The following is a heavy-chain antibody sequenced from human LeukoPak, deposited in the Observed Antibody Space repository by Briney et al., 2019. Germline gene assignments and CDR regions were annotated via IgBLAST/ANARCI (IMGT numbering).Heavy chain of an antibody. V-gene: IGHV1-18*01. D-gene: IGHD3-10*01. J-gene: IGHJ4*02. Sequence: ASVKVSCKASGYTFTNYGISWVRQAPGQGLEWMGWISAYNGNTNYAQKLQGRVTMTTDTSTSTAYMELRSLRSDDTAVYYCARDRKYYGSGSFTPLDYWGQGTLVTVSS. CDR2: ISAYNGNT. CDR3: ARDRKYYGSGSFTPLDY. CDR1: GYTFTNYG.